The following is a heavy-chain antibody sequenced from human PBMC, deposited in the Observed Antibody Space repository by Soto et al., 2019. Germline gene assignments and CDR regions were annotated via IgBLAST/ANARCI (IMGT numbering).Heavy chain of an antibody. CDR2: IWYDGSKE. CDR3: ARGRGGSYGGNSAHYDV. Sequence: QVHLVESGGGVVQPGTSLRLSCEASGFTFSGFGMHWVRQTPGKGLEWVAVIWYDGSKEYFADCVKGRFTISRDNSKHALYLQMNSLRAEDSAIYYCARGRGGSYGGNSAHYDVWGQGTLVTVSS. V-gene: IGHV3-33*01. J-gene: IGHJ3*01. CDR1: GFTFSGFG. D-gene: IGHD4-17*01.